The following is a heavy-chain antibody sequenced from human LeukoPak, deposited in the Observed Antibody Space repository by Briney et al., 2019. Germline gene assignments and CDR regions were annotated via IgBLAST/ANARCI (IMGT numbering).Heavy chain of an antibody. Sequence: GGSLRLSCVASGFTFSSNGMHWVRQAPGKGLEWVAFIRNDGSNKYYVDSVKGRFTISRDNSKNTLYLQMNSLRAEDTAVYYCAKDSTGFLTYYYGSGSYYALDYWGQGTLVTVSS. CDR2: IRNDGSNK. D-gene: IGHD3-10*01. J-gene: IGHJ4*02. CDR3: AKDSTGFLTYYYGSGSYYALDY. V-gene: IGHV3-30*02. CDR1: GFTFSSNG.